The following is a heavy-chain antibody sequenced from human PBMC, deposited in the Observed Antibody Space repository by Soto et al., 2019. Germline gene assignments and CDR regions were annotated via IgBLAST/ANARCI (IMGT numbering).Heavy chain of an antibody. CDR3: ANGESSGCPAFDY. J-gene: IGHJ4*02. CDR2: ISATDGGT. V-gene: IGHV3-23*01. D-gene: IGHD6-19*01. CDR1: GFTFSTYA. Sequence: EVQLLESGGGLVQPGGSLGLSCAASGFTFSTYAMCWVRQAPGTGLEWVSTISATDGGTYYADSVTGRFTISRDNSKNTLSLQMNSLRADDTAVYYCANGESSGCPAFDYWGQGTLVTVSS.